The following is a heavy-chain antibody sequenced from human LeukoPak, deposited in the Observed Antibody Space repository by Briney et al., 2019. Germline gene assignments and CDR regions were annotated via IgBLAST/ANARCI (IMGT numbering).Heavy chain of an antibody. V-gene: IGHV1-2*02. CDR2: INPNSGDT. Sequence: GASVKVSCKASGYIFTGYYMHWVRQAPGQGLEWMGWINPNSGDTNYQGRVTMTRDTSISTAYMELSRLRSDDTAMYYCARHPIYGSGSYYPVYYYMDVWGKGTTVTVSS. CDR1: GYIFTGYY. D-gene: IGHD3-10*01. CDR3: ARHPIYGSGSYYPVYYYMDV. J-gene: IGHJ6*03.